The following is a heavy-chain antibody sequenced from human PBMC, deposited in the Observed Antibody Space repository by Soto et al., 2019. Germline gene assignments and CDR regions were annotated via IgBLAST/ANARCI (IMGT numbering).Heavy chain of an antibody. J-gene: IGHJ5*02. D-gene: IGHD3-3*01. CDR2: INPSGGST. CDR1: GYTFTSYY. V-gene: IGHV1-46*01. Sequence: ASVKVSCKASGYTFTSYYMHWVRQAPGQGLEWMGIINPSGGSTSYAQKFQGRVTMTRDTSTSTVYMELSSLRSEDTAVYYCARDRRHPTYYDFWSGYYPQNWFDPWGQGTLVTVSS. CDR3: ARDRRHPTYYDFWSGYYPQNWFDP.